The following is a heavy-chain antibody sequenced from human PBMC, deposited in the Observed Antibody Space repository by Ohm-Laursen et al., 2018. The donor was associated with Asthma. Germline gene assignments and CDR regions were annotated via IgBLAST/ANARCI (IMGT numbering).Heavy chain of an antibody. Sequence: SLRLSCAASGFTFSSYAMHWVRQAPGKGLEWVAVISYDGSNKYYADSVKGRFTISRDNSKNTLYLQMNSLRAEDTAVYYCARDPRELGPFDYWGQGTLVTVSS. D-gene: IGHD7-27*01. V-gene: IGHV3-30-3*01. J-gene: IGHJ4*02. CDR1: GFTFSSYA. CDR3: ARDPRELGPFDY. CDR2: ISYDGSNK.